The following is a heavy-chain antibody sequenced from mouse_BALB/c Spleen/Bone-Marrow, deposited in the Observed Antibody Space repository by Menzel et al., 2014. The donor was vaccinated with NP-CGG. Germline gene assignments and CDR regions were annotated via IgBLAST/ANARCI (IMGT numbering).Heavy chain of an antibody. CDR2: NHPSDSVT. Sequence: QVQLQQSGAELVKPGASVKLSCKASGYSFTNYWMNWVKQRPGQGLEWIGMNHPSDSVTRLNQKFKDKATLTVDKSSSTACMQRRSPASEKSADYDYAKDGKQFDYWDQDATITVSS. CDR3: AKDGKQFDY. J-gene: IGHJ2*01. D-gene: IGHD2-4*01. CDR1: GYSFTNYW. V-gene: IGHV1S82*01.